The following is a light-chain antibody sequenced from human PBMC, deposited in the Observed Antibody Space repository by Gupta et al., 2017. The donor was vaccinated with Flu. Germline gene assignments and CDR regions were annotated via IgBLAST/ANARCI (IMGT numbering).Light chain of an antibody. CDR2: DDR. CDR3: QAWDSSSDHVV. CDR1: DIGSKS. J-gene: IGLJ2*01. Sequence: GKTARITGGENDIGSKSVHWYQQRPAQAPVLLVYDDRGRPSGIPERFSGSNSGNTATLTISRVEAGDEADYYCQAWDSSSDHVVLGGGTKLTVL. V-gene: IGLV3-21*03.